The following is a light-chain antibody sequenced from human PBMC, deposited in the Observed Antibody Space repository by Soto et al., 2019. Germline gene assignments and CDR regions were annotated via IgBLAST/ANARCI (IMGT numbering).Light chain of an antibody. CDR1: QSVSSSY. CDR3: QQYGSSPPIT. J-gene: IGKJ5*01. CDR2: GAS. V-gene: IGKV3-20*01. Sequence: SVLTRSPGTLSLSPGERATLSCRASQSVSSSYLAWYQQKPGQAPRLLIYGASSRATGIPDRFSGSGSGTDFTLTISRLEPEDFAVYYCQQYGSSPPITFGQGTRLRL.